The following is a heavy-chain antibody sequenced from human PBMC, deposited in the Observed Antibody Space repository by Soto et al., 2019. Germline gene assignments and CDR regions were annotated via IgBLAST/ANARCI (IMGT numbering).Heavy chain of an antibody. D-gene: IGHD3-10*01. CDR1: GYTFSSIG. Sequence: QVQLVQSGAEVKKPGASVKVSCEASGYTFSSIGISWVRQAPGQGLEWMGWIRPYNGETYYTQRLQGRVTMTTDTSTSTAYMELRSLRSDDTAIYSWARDLDGSGSYFTDFWGQGTLVTVSS. J-gene: IGHJ4*02. CDR3: ARDLDGSGSYFTDF. CDR2: IRPYNGET. V-gene: IGHV1-18*01.